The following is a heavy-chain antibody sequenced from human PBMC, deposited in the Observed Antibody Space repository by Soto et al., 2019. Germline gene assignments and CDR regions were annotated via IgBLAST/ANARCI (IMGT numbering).Heavy chain of an antibody. V-gene: IGHV4-30-4*01. D-gene: IGHD3-3*01. Sequence: SETLSLTCTVSGGSISSGDYYWSWIRQPPGKGLEWIGYIYYSGSTYYNPSLKSRVTISVDTSKNQFSLKLSSVTAADTAVYYCARSSIKPQVFMYPFDSWSQGTLVTVSS. CDR2: IYYSGST. J-gene: IGHJ4*02. CDR3: ARSSIKPQVFMYPFDS. CDR1: GGSISSGDYY.